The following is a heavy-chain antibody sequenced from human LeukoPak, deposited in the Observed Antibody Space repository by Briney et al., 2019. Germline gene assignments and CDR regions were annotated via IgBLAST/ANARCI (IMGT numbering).Heavy chain of an antibody. V-gene: IGHV3-21*01. CDR3: ARDLSLVVVTAAYYGMDV. D-gene: IGHD2-21*02. J-gene: IGHJ6*02. Sequence: GGSLRLSCAASGFTFSSYSVNWVRQAPGKGLEWVSSISSSSGYIYYADSVKGRFTISRDNAKNSLYLQMNSLRAEDTAVYYCARDLSLVVVTAAYYGMDVWAKGPRSPSP. CDR1: GFTFSSYS. CDR2: ISSSSGYI.